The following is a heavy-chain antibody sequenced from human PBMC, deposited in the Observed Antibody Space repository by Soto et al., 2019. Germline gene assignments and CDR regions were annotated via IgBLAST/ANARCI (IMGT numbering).Heavy chain of an antibody. CDR1: GYTFTIYY. CDR2: MNPNSGNT. D-gene: IGHD6-19*01. V-gene: IGHV1-8*01. Sequence: ASVKVSCKASGYTFTIYYINWVRQATGQGLEWMGWMNPNSGNTGYAQKFQGRVTMTRNTSISTAYMELSSLRSEDTAVYYCATIPGIAVAGTFYYYYYGMDVWG. CDR3: ATIPGIAVAGTFYYYYYGMDV. J-gene: IGHJ6*02.